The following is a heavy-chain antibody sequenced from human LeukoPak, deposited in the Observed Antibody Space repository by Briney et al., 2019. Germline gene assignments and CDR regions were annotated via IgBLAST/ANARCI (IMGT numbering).Heavy chain of an antibody. Sequence: GGSLRLSCAASGFTFNTYWMHWVRQAPGKGLEWVSRINSDGTNTAYADSVKGRFTISRDNSKNTLYLQMNSLRAEDTAVYYCAKDSSADDSSGYSYYFDYWGQGTLVTVSS. V-gene: IGHV3-74*01. D-gene: IGHD3-22*01. CDR2: INSDGTNT. CDR3: AKDSSADDSSGYSYYFDY. CDR1: GFTFNTYW. J-gene: IGHJ4*02.